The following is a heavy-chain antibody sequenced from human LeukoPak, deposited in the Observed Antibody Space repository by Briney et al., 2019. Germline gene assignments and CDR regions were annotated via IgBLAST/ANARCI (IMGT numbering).Heavy chain of an antibody. CDR2: IYSSGST. D-gene: IGHD5-12*01. J-gene: IGHJ4*02. CDR1: GGSISSYY. V-gene: IGHV4-59*01. Sequence: SETLSLTCTVSGGSISSYYWSWIRQPPGKGLEWIGYIYSSGSTNYNPSLKSRVTISVDMSKNQFSLKLSSVTAADTAVYYCARGRRIVATISDYWGQGTLVTVSS. CDR3: ARGRRIVATISDY.